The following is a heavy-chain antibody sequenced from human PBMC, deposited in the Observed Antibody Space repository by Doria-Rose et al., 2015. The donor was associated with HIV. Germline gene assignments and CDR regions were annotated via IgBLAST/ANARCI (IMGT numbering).Heavy chain of an antibody. CDR1: GVSLSSPGMG. D-gene: IGHD6-13*01. CDR2: IFSDDER. Sequence: QVTLKESGPVLVKPTETLTLTCTVSGVSLSSPGMGVSWIRQPPGKALEWLANIFSDDERSYKPSLESRLTISRGTSTSQVVLTMTDMDPVDTATYYCARIKSSRWYHKYYFDFWGQGTLVIVSA. V-gene: IGHV2-26*01. J-gene: IGHJ4*02. CDR3: ARIKSSRWYHKYYFDF.